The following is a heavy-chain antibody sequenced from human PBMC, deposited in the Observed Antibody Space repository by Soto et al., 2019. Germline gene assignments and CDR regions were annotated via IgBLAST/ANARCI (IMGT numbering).Heavy chain of an antibody. CDR3: ARRSPAAGTNWFDP. Sequence: QLQLQESGPGLVKPSETLSLTCTVSGGSISSSYYWGWIRQPPGKGLEWFGSIYYSGSTNYNPSLKSRVIISVDTSKNQFSLKLSSVTAADTAVYYCARRSPAAGTNWFDPWGQGTLVTVSS. CDR2: IYYSGST. CDR1: GGSISSSYY. J-gene: IGHJ5*02. D-gene: IGHD6-13*01. V-gene: IGHV4-39*01.